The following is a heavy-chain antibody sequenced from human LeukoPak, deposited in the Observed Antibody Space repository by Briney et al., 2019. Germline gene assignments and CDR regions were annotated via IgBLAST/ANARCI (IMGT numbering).Heavy chain of an antibody. V-gene: IGHV1-69*05. Sequence: SVKVSCKASGGTFSSHDISWVRQAPRQGLEWMGGINPIFHTPTYAKKFQGRLTITKDESMSTASMDLSSLISDDTAVYYCAIGRTTGEFDYWGQGTLVTVSS. CDR2: INPIFHTP. CDR1: GGTFSSHD. CDR3: AIGRTTGEFDY. D-gene: IGHD4-11*01. J-gene: IGHJ4*02.